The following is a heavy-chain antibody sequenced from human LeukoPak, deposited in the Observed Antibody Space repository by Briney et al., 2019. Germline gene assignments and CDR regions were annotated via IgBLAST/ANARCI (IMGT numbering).Heavy chain of an antibody. J-gene: IGHJ5*02. CDR1: GGSLSSCY. V-gene: IGHV4-59*01. CDR3: ARYSYCGGDCYFNWFDP. Sequence: PSETLSLTCTVSGGSLSSCYWSWIRQPPGKGLEWIGYIYYSGRTNYNPSLKSRITILVDTSKNRFSLKLSSVTAADTAVYYCARYSYCGGDCYFNWFDPWGQGTLVTVSS. D-gene: IGHD2-21*02. CDR2: IYYSGRT.